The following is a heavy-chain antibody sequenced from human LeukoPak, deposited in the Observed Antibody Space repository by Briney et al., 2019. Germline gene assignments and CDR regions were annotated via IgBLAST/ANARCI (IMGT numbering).Heavy chain of an antibody. V-gene: IGHV6-1*01. J-gene: IGHJ3*02. CDR2: TYYRSKWYY. Sequence: SQTLSLTCAISGDSFSSNSGAWNWLRQSPSRGLEWLGRTYYRSKWYYDYAVSLKSRITINPDTSKNQFSLQLNSVTPEDTAVYYCASDEGRTLDGFDIWGQGTMVTVSS. CDR1: GDSFSSNSGA. CDR3: ASDEGRTLDGFDI. D-gene: IGHD2-15*01.